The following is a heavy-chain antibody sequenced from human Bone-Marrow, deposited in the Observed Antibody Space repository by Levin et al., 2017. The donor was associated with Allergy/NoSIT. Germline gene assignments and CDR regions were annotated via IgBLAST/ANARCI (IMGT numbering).Heavy chain of an antibody. J-gene: IGHJ6*02. CDR3: ARDQGTAVTPRGMDV. CDR2: ISSSSSTI. Sequence: AGGSLRLSCAASGFTFSSYSMNWVRQAPGKGLEWVSYISSSSSTIYYADSVKGRFTISRDNAKNSLYLQMNSLRAEDTAVYYCARDQGTAVTPRGMDVWGQGTTVTVSS. V-gene: IGHV3-48*01. D-gene: IGHD4-11*01. CDR1: GFTFSSYS.